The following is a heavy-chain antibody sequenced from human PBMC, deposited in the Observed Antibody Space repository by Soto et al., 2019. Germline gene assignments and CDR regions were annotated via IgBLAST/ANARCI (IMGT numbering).Heavy chain of an antibody. CDR1: GDSINNSHW. V-gene: IGHV4-4*02. D-gene: IGHD6-13*01. J-gene: IGHJ5*02. CDR2: TYHSRTT. Sequence: QVQLQESGPGLVQPSGTLSLTCAVSGDSINNSHWWSWVRQTPGKGLEWIGETYHSRTTNYNPSLKTRVTISIDKSKNQFSLKMNSVIAADTAVYYCAREVNSSPARGPNWFDPWGQGTLVTVSS. CDR3: AREVNSSPARGPNWFDP.